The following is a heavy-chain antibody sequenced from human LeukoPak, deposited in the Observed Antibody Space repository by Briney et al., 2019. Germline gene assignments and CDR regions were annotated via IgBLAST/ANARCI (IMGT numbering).Heavy chain of an antibody. CDR1: GFSLTTTGVG. V-gene: IGHV2-5*01. J-gene: IGHJ4*02. CDR2: IYWHGDE. CDR3: AHSPSNVLFHFDY. Sequence: SGPTLVKPTQTLTLTCTFSGFSLTTTGVGVGWIRQPPGKALEWLALIYWHGDERYSPSLKTRLAITKDTYRNQVVLTVTNVDPGDTATYYCAHSPSNVLFHFDYWGQGTLVTVSS.